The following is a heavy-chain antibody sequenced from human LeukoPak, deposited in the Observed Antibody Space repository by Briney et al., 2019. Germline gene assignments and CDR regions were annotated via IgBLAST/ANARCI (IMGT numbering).Heavy chain of an antibody. J-gene: IGHJ6*03. CDR2: ISSSSSYI. CDR1: GFTFSSYS. V-gene: IGHV3-21*01. D-gene: IGHD3-10*01. CDR3: AREGFYYGSGSYAYYMDV. Sequence: PGGSLRLSCAASGFTFSSYSMNWVRQAPGKGLEWVSSISSSSSYIYYADSVKGRFTISRDNAKNSLYLQTNSLRAEDTAVYYCAREGFYYGSGSYAYYMDVWGKGTTVTVSS.